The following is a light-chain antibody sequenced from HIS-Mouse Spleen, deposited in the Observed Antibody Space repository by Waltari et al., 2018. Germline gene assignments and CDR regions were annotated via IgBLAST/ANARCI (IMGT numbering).Light chain of an antibody. CDR2: RNN. Sequence: QSVLTQPPSASGTPGQRVTISCSGSSSNIGSNYVYWYQQLPGTAPKLLIYRNNQRPSAVPDRFSGSKSGTSASLAISGLRSEDEADYYCAAWDDSLSGLVFGGGTKLTVL. CDR3: AAWDDSLSGLV. CDR1: SSNIGSNY. V-gene: IGLV1-47*01. J-gene: IGLJ3*02.